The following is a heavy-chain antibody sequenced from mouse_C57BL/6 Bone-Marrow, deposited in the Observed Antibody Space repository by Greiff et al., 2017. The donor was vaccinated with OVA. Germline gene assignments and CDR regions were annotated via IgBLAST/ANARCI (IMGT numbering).Heavy chain of an antibody. CDR2: INPGSGGT. CDR1: GYAFTNYL. V-gene: IGHV1-54*01. J-gene: IGHJ4*01. Sequence: QVQLQQSGAELVRPGTSVKVSCKASGYAFTNYLIEWVKQRPGQGLEWIGVINPGSGGTNYNEKFKGKATLTADKSSSTAYMQLSSLTAEDSAVYFCARWGYGSEGAMDDWGQGTSVTVSS. D-gene: IGHD1-1*01. CDR3: ARWGYGSEGAMDD.